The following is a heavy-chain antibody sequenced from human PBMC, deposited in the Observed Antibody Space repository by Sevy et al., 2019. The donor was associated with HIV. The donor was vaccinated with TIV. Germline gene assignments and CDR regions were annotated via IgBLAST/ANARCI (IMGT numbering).Heavy chain of an antibody. J-gene: IGHJ3*01. CDR1: AYRIFNNW. D-gene: IGHD1-1*01. CDR2: IYPGNSDT. CDR3: ATGAYLPFDGFHV. Sequence: GESLKISCQGSAYRIFNNWVAWVRQMPGKGLEWMGMIYPGNSDTRYSPPFQGQVTISADKSSGIAYLQWSSLRASDTAIYYCATGAYLPFDGFHVWGLGTKVTVSS. V-gene: IGHV5-51*01.